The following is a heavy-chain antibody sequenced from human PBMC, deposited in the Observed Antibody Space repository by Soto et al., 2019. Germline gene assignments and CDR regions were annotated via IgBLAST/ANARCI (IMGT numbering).Heavy chain of an antibody. V-gene: IGHV3-74*01. J-gene: IGHJ5*02. D-gene: IGHD2-15*01. CDR2: INTDGSNT. Sequence: VGSLRLSCAASGLTFNRYWMHWVRHAPGKGLVWVSHINTDGSNTNYADSVKGRFTISRDNAKSTLFLQMNSLRDEDTAVYYCAREFCSGGNCYTYYFDPWGQGIPVTVSS. CDR1: GLTFNRYW. CDR3: AREFCSGGNCYTYYFDP.